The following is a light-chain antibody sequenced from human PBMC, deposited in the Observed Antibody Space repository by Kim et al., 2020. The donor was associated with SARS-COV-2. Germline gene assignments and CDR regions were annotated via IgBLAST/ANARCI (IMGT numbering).Light chain of an antibody. CDR1: SGHSSFI. CDR3: ETWDSNTRV. V-gene: IGLV4-60*03. Sequence: QPVLTQSSSASASLGSSVKLTCTLSSGHSSFIIAWHQQQPGKAPRYLMKLEGSGSYNKVSGVPDRFSGSSSGADRYLTISNLQSEDEADYYCETWDSNTRVFGGGTQLTVL. CDR2: LEGSGSY. J-gene: IGLJ3*02.